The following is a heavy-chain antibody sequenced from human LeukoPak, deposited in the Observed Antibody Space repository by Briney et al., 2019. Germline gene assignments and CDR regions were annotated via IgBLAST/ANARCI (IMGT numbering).Heavy chain of an antibody. J-gene: IGHJ4*02. CDR2: ILYDGTNK. CDR3: AKDSNGWYQRGSNYFDY. CDR1: GFIFSNYA. V-gene: IGHV3-30-3*01. D-gene: IGHD6-19*01. Sequence: GGSLRLSCAASGFIFSNYAMYWVRQAPGKGLEWVAVILYDGTNKYYADSVKGRFTISRDNSKDTLYLQMNSLRAEDTAEYYCAKDSNGWYQRGSNYFDYWGQGTLVTVSS.